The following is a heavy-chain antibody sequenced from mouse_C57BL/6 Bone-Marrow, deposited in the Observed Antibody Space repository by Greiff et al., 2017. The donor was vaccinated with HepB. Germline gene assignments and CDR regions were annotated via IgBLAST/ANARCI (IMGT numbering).Heavy chain of an antibody. V-gene: IGHV1-81*01. J-gene: IGHJ1*03. CDR2: IYPRSGNT. D-gene: IGHD1-1*01. CDR1: GYTFTSYG. CDR3: ARTTTVVATLDWYFDV. Sequence: VQLQQSGAELARPGASVKLSCKASGYTFTSYGISWVKQRTGQGLEWIGEIYPRSGNTYYNEKFKGKATLTADKSSSTAYMELRSLTSEDSAVYFCARTTTVVATLDWYFDVWGTGTTVTVSS.